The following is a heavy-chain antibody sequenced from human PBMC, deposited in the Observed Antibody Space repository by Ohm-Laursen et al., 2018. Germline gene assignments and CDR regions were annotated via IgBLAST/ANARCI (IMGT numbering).Heavy chain of an antibody. CDR3: AKDRVGKAGIAAAGRRPADY. D-gene: IGHD6-13*01. V-gene: IGHV3-30*18. Sequence: SLRLSCAATGFPFSSYGMHWVRQAPGKGLEWVAVISYDGSNKYYADSVKGRFTISRDNFRNTLYLQMNSLRAEDTAAYFCAKDRVGKAGIAAAGRRPADYWGQGTLVTVSS. J-gene: IGHJ4*02. CDR2: ISYDGSNK. CDR1: GFPFSSYG.